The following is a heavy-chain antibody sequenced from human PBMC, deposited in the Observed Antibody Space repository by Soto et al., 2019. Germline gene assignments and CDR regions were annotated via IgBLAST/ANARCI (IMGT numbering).Heavy chain of an antibody. CDR1: GFTVSSSA. Sequence: GGSLRLSCAASGFTVSSSAMSWVRQAPGKGLEWVSAISGSGGSTYYADSVKGRFTISRDNSKNTLYLQMNSLRAEDTAVYYCAKDGQWFGELLTYFDYWGQGTLVTVSS. CDR2: ISGSGGST. V-gene: IGHV3-23*01. CDR3: AKDGQWFGELLTYFDY. D-gene: IGHD3-10*01. J-gene: IGHJ4*02.